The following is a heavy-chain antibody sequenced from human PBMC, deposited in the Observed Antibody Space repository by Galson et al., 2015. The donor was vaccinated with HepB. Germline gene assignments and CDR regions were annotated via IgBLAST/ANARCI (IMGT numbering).Heavy chain of an antibody. CDR3: ASIPVDTAMVGMSGY. Sequence: SLRLSCAASGFTFSSYAMHWVRQAPGKGLEWVAVISYDGSNKYYADSVKGRFTISRDNSKNTLYLQMNSLRAEDTAVYYCASIPVDTAMVGMSGYWGQGTLVTVSS. CDR1: GFTFSSYA. J-gene: IGHJ4*02. V-gene: IGHV3-30-3*01. D-gene: IGHD5-18*01. CDR2: ISYDGSNK.